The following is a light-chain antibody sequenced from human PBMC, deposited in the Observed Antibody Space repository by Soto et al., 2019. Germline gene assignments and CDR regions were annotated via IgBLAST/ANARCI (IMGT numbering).Light chain of an antibody. CDR1: QGISSY. V-gene: IGKV1-16*01. J-gene: IGKJ1*01. CDR2: AAS. Sequence: DIQMTQSPSSLSASVGDRVTITCRASQGISSYLAWIQQKPGKAPKSLIYAASSLQSGVPSRFSGSGFGTDFTLTISSLQPEDAATYYCQHYNNYPWTFGQGTKVEIK. CDR3: QHYNNYPWT.